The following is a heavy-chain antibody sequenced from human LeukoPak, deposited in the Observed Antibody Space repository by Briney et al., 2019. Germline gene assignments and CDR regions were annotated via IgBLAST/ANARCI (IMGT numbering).Heavy chain of an antibody. D-gene: IGHD1-26*01. CDR2: ISGSGGST. CDR1: GFTFSSYA. J-gene: IGHJ3*02. Sequence: GGSLRLSCAASGFTFSSYAMSWVRQAPGKGLGWVSAISGSGGSTYYADSVKGRFTISRDNSKNTLYLQMNSLRAEDTAVYYCAKAPYSGSYYIAFDIWGQGTMVTVSS. CDR3: AKAPYSGSYYIAFDI. V-gene: IGHV3-23*01.